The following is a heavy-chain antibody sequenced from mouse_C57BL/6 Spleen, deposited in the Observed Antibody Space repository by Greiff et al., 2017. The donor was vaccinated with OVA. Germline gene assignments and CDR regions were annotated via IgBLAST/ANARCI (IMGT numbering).Heavy chain of an antibody. Sequence: EVKVEESGPELVKPGASVKIPCKASGYTFTDYNMDWVKQSHGKSLEWIGDINPNNGGTIYNQKFKGKATLTVDKSSSTAYMELRSLTSEDTAVYYCARIYCDPFYAMDYWGQGTSVTVSS. CDR1: GYTFTDYN. CDR3: ARIYCDPFYAMDY. D-gene: IGHD2-4*01. CDR2: INPNNGGT. J-gene: IGHJ4*01. V-gene: IGHV1-18*01.